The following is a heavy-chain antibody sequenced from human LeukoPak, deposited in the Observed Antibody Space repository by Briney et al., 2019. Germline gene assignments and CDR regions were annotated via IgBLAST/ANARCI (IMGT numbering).Heavy chain of an antibody. V-gene: IGHV3-21*01. Sequence: GESLRLSCAASGFTFSSYAMSWVRQAPGKGLEWVSSISSSSSYIYYADSVKGRFTISRDNAKNSLYLQMNSLRAEDTAVYYCARDTTASFDYWGQGTLVTVSS. CDR3: ARDTTASFDY. CDR1: GFTFSSYA. J-gene: IGHJ4*02. CDR2: ISSSSSYI. D-gene: IGHD4-4*01.